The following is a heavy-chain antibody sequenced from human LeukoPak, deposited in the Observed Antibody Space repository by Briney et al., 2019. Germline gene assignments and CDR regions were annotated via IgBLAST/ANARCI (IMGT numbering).Heavy chain of an antibody. V-gene: IGHV4-34*01. Sequence: SETLSLTCAVYGGSLAAYYWTWIRQPPGKGLEWIGEINHSGSTNYNPSLKSRVTISVDTSKNQFSLKLSSVTAADTAVYYCARGDNVVPAAISGHRAPNIFDYWGQGTLVTVSS. CDR1: GGSLAAYY. J-gene: IGHJ4*02. D-gene: IGHD2-2*02. CDR2: INHSGST. CDR3: ARGDNVVPAAISGHRAPNIFDY.